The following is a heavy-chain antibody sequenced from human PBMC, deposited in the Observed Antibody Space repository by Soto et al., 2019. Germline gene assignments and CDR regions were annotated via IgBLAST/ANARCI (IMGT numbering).Heavy chain of an antibody. Sequence: QVQLVESGGGVVQPGRSLRLSCAASGFTFSSYGMHWVRQAPGKGLEWVAVISYDGSNKYYADSVKGRFTISRDNSKNTLYLQMNGLRAEDTAVYYCAKDAEYSSGWYDYYYGMDVWGQGTTVTVSS. V-gene: IGHV3-30*18. CDR2: ISYDGSNK. CDR1: GFTFSSYG. CDR3: AKDAEYSSGWYDYYYGMDV. J-gene: IGHJ6*02. D-gene: IGHD6-19*01.